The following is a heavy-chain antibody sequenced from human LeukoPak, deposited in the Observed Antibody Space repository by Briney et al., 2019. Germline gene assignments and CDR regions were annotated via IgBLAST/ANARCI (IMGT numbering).Heavy chain of an antibody. D-gene: IGHD3-22*01. V-gene: IGHV1-69*04. CDR3: ARDLPYDSSGYSAAFDI. CDR2: IIPILGIA. CDR1: GGTFSSYT. Sequence: GASVKVSCKASGGTFSSYTISWVRQAPGQGLEWMGRIIPILGIANYAQKFQGRVTITADKSTSTAYMELSSLRSEDTAVYYCARDLPYDSSGYSAAFDIWGHGTMVTVSS. J-gene: IGHJ3*02.